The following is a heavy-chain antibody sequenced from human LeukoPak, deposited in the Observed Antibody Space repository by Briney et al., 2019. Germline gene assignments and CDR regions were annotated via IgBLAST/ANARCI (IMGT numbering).Heavy chain of an antibody. Sequence: SVKVSFKASGDTFTSYALSWVRQAPGQGLEWMGGIIPIFGTANYAQKFQGRVTITTDESTSTAYMELSSLRSEDTAVYYCAVSSGSYLSPDYGGQGTLVTVSS. CDR1: GDTFTSYA. CDR3: AVSSGSYLSPDY. V-gene: IGHV1-69*05. J-gene: IGHJ4*02. D-gene: IGHD1-26*01. CDR2: IIPIFGTA.